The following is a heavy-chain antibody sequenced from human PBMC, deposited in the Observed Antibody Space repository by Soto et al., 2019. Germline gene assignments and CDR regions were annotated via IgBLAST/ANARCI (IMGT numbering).Heavy chain of an antibody. V-gene: IGHV1-18*01. J-gene: IGHJ6*02. CDR2: ISAYNGNR. CDR3: ARAPTRSHYFYAMDV. CDR1: GYTFTSYG. Sequence: ASVKVSCKASGYTFTSYGISWVRQAPGQGLEWMGWISAYNGNRNYAQKFQGRVTMTTDTSTSTAYMELRSLRSDDSALYYCARAPTRSHYFYAMDVWGQGTTVTVSS.